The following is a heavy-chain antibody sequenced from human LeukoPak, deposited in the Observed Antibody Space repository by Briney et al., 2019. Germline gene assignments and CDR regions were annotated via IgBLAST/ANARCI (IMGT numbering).Heavy chain of an antibody. CDR1: GFTFSNYA. Sequence: PGGSLRLSYVASGFTFSNYAMSWVRQAPGKGLEWVSAIGGSGGSTYYADSVKGRFTISRDNSKNTLYLQMNSLRAEDTAVYYCARDTIVVVPAASSGPNYYYYYGMDVWGQGTTVTVSS. D-gene: IGHD2-2*01. CDR2: IGGSGGST. CDR3: ARDTIVVVPAASSGPNYYYYYGMDV. J-gene: IGHJ6*02. V-gene: IGHV3-23*01.